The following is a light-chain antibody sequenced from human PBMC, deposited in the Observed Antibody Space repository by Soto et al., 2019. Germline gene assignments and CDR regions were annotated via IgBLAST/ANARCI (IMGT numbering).Light chain of an antibody. CDR1: SSDVGGYNY. V-gene: IGLV2-18*01. CDR2: EVT. Sequence: QSVLTQPPSASGSPGQSVTISCTGTSSDVGGYNYVSWYQQHPGTAPKLMIYEVTNRPSGVPDRFSGSKSGNTASLTISGLQAEDEADYYCGLFASSSTYVFGTGTKLTVL. CDR3: GLFASSSTYV. J-gene: IGLJ1*01.